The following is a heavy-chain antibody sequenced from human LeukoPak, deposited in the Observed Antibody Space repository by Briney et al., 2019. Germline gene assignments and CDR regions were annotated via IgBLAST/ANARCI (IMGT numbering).Heavy chain of an antibody. CDR1: GYTFTSYD. D-gene: IGHD6-19*01. J-gene: IGHJ2*01. V-gene: IGHV1-8*01. CDR3: ARPYYSSGFFEGDWYFDL. CDR2: VSPNSGTT. Sequence: ASVKVSCKASGYTFTSYDINWVRQATGQGLEWMGWVSPNSGTTAYAQKFQGRVTMTRNTSINTAYMELSSLGSEDTAVYFCARPYYSSGFFEGDWYFDLWGRGTLVTVSS.